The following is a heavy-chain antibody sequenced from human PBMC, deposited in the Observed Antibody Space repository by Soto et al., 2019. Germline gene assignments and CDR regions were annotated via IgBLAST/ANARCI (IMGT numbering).Heavy chain of an antibody. D-gene: IGHD6-25*01. Sequence: PGGSLRLSCAASGFTFSSYSMSWVRQAPGKGLEWVSSISSSSSYIYYADSVKGRFTISRDNAKNSLYLQMNSLRAEDTAVYYCARESSGPDDAFDIWGQGTMVTVSS. CDR2: ISSSSSYI. CDR3: ARESSGPDDAFDI. J-gene: IGHJ3*02. CDR1: GFTFSSYS. V-gene: IGHV3-21*01.